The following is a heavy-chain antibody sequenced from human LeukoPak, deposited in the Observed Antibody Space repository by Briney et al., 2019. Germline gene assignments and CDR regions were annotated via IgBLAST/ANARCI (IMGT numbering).Heavy chain of an antibody. Sequence: PGGSLRLSCAASGFTVSSNYMSWVRQAPGKGLEWVSYISRSSTTIHYADSVKGRFTISRDNAKNSLYLQMNSLRADDTAVYYCARTEWFDPWGQGTLVTVSS. CDR1: GFTVSSNY. J-gene: IGHJ5*02. V-gene: IGHV3-48*01. CDR2: ISRSSTTI. CDR3: ARTEWFDP.